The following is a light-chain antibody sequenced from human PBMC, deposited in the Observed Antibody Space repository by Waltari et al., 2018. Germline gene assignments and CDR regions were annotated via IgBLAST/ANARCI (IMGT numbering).Light chain of an antibody. V-gene: IGKV1-39*01. CDR3: QQTYSIPYT. Sequence: DIQMTQSPSSLSASIGDRITISCRANQTINKFLNWYQQKGSKAPKLLIFSASSLQSGVPLSFSGSGSGTDFTLTIRSLQPEDFATYYCQQTYSIPYTFGQGTNLEI. J-gene: IGKJ2*01. CDR1: QTINKF. CDR2: SAS.